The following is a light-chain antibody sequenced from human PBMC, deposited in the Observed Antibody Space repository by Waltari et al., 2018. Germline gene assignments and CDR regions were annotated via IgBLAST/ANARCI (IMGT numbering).Light chain of an antibody. CDR2: AAS. CDR3: QKYKSYPLT. Sequence: DIQMTPSPSSLSASVGYRFTIPCRASQGISNYLAWFQQKPGKAPKSLISAASSLHSGVPAKCSVSGSGTDVTLTIRRLQREDVAIYCCQKYKSYPLTFGGGTKVEIK. J-gene: IGKJ4*02. V-gene: IGKV1-16*02. CDR1: QGISNY.